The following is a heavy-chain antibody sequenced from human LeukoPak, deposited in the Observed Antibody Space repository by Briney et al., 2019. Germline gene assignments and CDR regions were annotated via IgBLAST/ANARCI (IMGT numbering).Heavy chain of an antibody. CDR2: ITNYNGDT. D-gene: IGHD6-6*01. Sequence: ASVKVSCKASGYTFTTYGLSWVRQAPGQGLEWMGWITNYNGDTNYAQKLQGRVTMTTDTSTSTAYMELRNLRSDDTAVYYCARYAAARGPNWLDPWGQGTLVTVSS. V-gene: IGHV1-18*01. CDR3: ARYAAARGPNWLDP. J-gene: IGHJ5*02. CDR1: GYTFTTYG.